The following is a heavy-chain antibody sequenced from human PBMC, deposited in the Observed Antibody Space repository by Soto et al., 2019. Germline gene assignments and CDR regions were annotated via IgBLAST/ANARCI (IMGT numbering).Heavy chain of an antibody. CDR3: ARSVLPPLGCFAP. V-gene: IGHV3-53*04. CDR1: GGIGSRNY. Sequence: GGSLRLSCTAAGGIGSRNYMSWVLQAPGKGLEWVSVIYTNESTYYSDSVKGRFTISRHNSKNTLYLQMNSLGVEDTAVYYCARSVLPPLGCFAPWGQGTQVTVSS. CDR2: IYTNEST. J-gene: IGHJ5*02. D-gene: IGHD2-15*01.